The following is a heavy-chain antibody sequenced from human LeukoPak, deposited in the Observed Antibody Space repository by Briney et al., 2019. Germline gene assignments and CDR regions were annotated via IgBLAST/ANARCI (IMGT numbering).Heavy chain of an antibody. CDR3: ARESGRRSIFGVVINP. V-gene: IGHV4-34*01. CDR2: INHSGST. J-gene: IGHJ5*02. D-gene: IGHD3-3*01. CDR1: GGSFSGYY. Sequence: SETLSLTCAVYGGSFSGYYWSWIRQPPGKGLEWIGEINHSGSTNYNPSLKSRVTISVDTSKNQFSLKLSSVTAADTAVYYCARESGRRSIFGVVINPWGQGTQVTVSS.